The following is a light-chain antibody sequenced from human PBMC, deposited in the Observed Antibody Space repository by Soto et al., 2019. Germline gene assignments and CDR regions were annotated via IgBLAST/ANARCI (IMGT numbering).Light chain of an antibody. CDR3: QQYNKWPPIT. CDR2: KAX. CDR1: HTITIW. V-gene: IGKV1-5*03. Sequence: SHMTQSPTTMIGSVGDRVPITXRASHTITIWLAWYRQKAGKXTKLLXXKAXTLKSGVPSRFSGSGSGTDFTLTISSLQSEDFAFYYCQQYNKWPPITFGQGTRLEIK. J-gene: IGKJ5*01.